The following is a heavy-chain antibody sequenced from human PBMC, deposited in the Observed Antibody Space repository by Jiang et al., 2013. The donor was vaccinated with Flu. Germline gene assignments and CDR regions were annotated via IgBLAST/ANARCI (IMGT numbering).Heavy chain of an antibody. Sequence: GAEVKKPGSSVKVSCKASGGTFSSYAISWVRQAPGQGLEWMGRIIPILGIANYAQKFQGRVTITADKSTSTAYMELSSLRSEDTAVYYCARDDPPPDCSGGSCYGMDVWGPRGPRVTVSS. J-gene: IGHJ6*01. CDR3: ARDDPPPDCSGGSCYGMDV. CDR2: IIPILGIA. V-gene: IGHV1-69*04. D-gene: IGHD2-15*01. CDR1: GGTFSSYA.